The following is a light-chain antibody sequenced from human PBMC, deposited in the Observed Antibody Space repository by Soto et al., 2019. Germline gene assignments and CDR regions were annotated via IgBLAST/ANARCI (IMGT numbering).Light chain of an antibody. Sequence: QSALTQPASVSGSPGQSITISCTGTSSDVDGYNYVSWYQQHPGKAPKLMIYEVSNRPSGVSNRLSGSKSGNTASLTISGLQAEDEADYYCSSYTSSSTLVFGGGTKLTVL. CDR1: SSDVDGYNY. J-gene: IGLJ2*01. CDR3: SSYTSSSTLV. CDR2: EVS. V-gene: IGLV2-14*01.